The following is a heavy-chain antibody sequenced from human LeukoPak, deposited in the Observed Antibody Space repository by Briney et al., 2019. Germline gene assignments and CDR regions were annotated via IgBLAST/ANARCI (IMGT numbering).Heavy chain of an antibody. V-gene: IGHV4-59*12. CDR1: GGSISSYY. D-gene: IGHD4-17*01. J-gene: IGHJ5*02. CDR3: ARESKGTTVKNNWFDP. Sequence: PSETLSLTCTVSGGSISSYYWSWIRQPPGKGLEWIGYIYYSGSTYYNPSLKSRVTISVDTSKNQFSLKLSSVTAADTAVYYCARESKGTTVKNNWFDPWGQGTLVTVSS. CDR2: IYYSGST.